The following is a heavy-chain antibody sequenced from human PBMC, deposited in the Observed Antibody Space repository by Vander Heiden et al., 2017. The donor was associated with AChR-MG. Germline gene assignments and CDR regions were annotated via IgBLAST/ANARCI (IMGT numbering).Heavy chain of an antibody. CDR3: ARSPTVTGQFDY. Sequence: QVQLQESGPGLVKPSQTLSLTCTVSGGSISSGGYYWSWIRQHPGKGLEWIGYIYYSGSTYYNPSLKSRVSISVDTSKNQFSLKLSSMTAADTAVYYCARSPTVTGQFDYWGQGTLVTVSS. CDR1: GGSISSGGYY. J-gene: IGHJ4*02. CDR2: IYYSGST. V-gene: IGHV4-31*03. D-gene: IGHD4-17*01.